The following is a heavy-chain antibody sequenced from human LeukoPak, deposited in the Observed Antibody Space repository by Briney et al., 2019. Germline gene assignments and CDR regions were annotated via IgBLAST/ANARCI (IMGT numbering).Heavy chain of an antibody. CDR2: IYYSGST. Sequence: PSETLSLTCTVSGGSISSNSYYWGWIRQPPGKGLEWIGSIYYSGSTYYNSSLKSRVTISVDTSKNQFSLKLTSVTAADTAVYYCARQFREAVAGPSHFDYWGQGTLVTVSS. CDR1: GGSISSNSYY. CDR3: ARQFREAVAGPSHFDY. D-gene: IGHD6-19*01. J-gene: IGHJ4*02. V-gene: IGHV4-39*01.